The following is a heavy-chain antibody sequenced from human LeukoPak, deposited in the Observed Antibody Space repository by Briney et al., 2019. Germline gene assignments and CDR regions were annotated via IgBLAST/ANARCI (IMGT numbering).Heavy chain of an antibody. D-gene: IGHD3-22*01. CDR1: GFTFSDYY. V-gene: IGHV3-11*01. CDR3: ARVIHFLPYDSSGYYYNWFDP. CDR2: ISSSGSTI. J-gene: IGHJ5*02. Sequence: MPGGSLRLSCAASGFTFSDYYMSWIRQAPGKGLEWVSYISSSGSTIYYADSVKGRFTISRDNAKNSLYLQMNSLRAEDTAVYYCARVIHFLPYDSSGYYYNWFDPWGQGTLVTVSS.